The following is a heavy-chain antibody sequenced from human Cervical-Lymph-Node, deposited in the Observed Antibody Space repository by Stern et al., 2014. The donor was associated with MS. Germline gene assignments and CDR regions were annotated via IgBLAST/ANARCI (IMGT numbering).Heavy chain of an antibody. D-gene: IGHD4-17*01. Sequence: QITLKESGPTLVKPTQNLTLTCTFSGFSLNTSGEGVGWIRQPPGKALEWLAVNLLDADESYRPTLHSRLTINQDTSKSQVVLTMANMDPVDTGTYYCAHTTVTFDEAYGLDVWGQGTTVTVSS. J-gene: IGHJ6*02. CDR3: AHTTVTFDEAYGLDV. CDR1: GFSLNTSGEG. V-gene: IGHV2-5*02. CDR2: NLLDADE.